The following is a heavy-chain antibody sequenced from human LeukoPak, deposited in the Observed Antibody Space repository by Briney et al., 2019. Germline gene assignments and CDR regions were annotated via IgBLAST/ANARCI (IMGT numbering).Heavy chain of an antibody. CDR2: IIPIFGTA. Sequence: GASVKVSCKASGGTFSSYAISWVRQAPGQGLEWMGGIIPIFGTANYAQKFQGRVTITADESTSTAYMELSSLRSEDTAVYYCARGGITILGVAIKSCNWFDPWGQGTLVAVSS. CDR3: ARGGITILGVAIKSCNWFDP. CDR1: GGTFSSYA. V-gene: IGHV1-69*13. D-gene: IGHD3-3*01. J-gene: IGHJ5*02.